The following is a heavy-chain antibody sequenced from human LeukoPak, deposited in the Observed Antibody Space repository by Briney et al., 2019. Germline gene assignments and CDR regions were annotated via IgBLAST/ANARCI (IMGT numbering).Heavy chain of an antibody. CDR3: AGHTAMDTRYYYYGMDV. Sequence: SETLSLTCTVSGGSISSYYWSWIRQPAGKGLEWIGRIYTSGSTNYNPSLKSRVTMSVDTSKNQFSLKLSSVTAADTAVYYCAGHTAMDTRYYYYGMDVWGQGTTVTVSS. J-gene: IGHJ6*02. CDR1: GGSISSYY. V-gene: IGHV4-4*07. D-gene: IGHD5-18*01. CDR2: IYTSGST.